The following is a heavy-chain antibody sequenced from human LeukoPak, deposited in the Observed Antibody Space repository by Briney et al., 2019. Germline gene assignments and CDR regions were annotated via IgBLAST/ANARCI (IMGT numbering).Heavy chain of an antibody. CDR2: IDPSDSYT. V-gene: IGHV5-10-1*01. CDR3: ARGYSGYDAVDY. D-gene: IGHD5-12*01. Sequence: PGESLKISCKGSGYTFTSYWITWVRQMPGKGLEWMGSIDPSDSYTNYSPSFQGHVTISADKSISTAYLQWNSLKASDTAMYYCARGYSGYDAVDYWGQGTLVTVSS. J-gene: IGHJ4*02. CDR1: GYTFTSYW.